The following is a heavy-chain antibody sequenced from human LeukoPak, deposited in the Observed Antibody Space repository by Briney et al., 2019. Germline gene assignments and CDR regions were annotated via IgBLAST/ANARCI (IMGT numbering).Heavy chain of an antibody. CDR2: IYTSGST. Sequence: PSQTLSLTCTVSGGSISSGSYYWSWIRQPAGKGLEWIGRIYTSGSTNYNPSHKSRVTISVDTSKNQFSLKLSSVTAADTAVYYCARVTTGGYYNCWGQGTLVTVSS. J-gene: IGHJ4*02. CDR1: GGSISSGSYY. D-gene: IGHD3-22*01. V-gene: IGHV4-61*02. CDR3: ARVTTGGYYNC.